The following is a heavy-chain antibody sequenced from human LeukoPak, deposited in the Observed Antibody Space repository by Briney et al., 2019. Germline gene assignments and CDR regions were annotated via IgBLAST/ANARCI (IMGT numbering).Heavy chain of an antibody. CDR3: AVVNYDFWSGYETGFHH. CDR2: IRYDGSNK. CDR1: GFTFSSYG. Sequence: GGSLRLSCAASGFTFSSYGMHWVRQAPGKGREWVAFIRYDGSNKYYADSVKGRFTISRDNSKNTLYLQMNSLRAEDTAVYYCAVVNYDFWSGYETGFHHWGQGPLVTVS. V-gene: IGHV3-30*02. J-gene: IGHJ4*02. D-gene: IGHD3-3*01.